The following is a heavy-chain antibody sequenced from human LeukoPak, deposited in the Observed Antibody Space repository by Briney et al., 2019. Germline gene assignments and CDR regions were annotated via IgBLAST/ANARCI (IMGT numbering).Heavy chain of an antibody. CDR2: MNPNSGNT. V-gene: IGHV1-8*01. D-gene: IGHD6-13*01. Sequence: RASVKVSCKASGYTFTSYDINWVRQATGQGLEWMGWMNPNSGNTGYVQKFQGRVTMTRNTSISTAYMELSSLRSEDTAVYYCARVYSSSWSDAFDIWGQGTMLTVSS. J-gene: IGHJ3*02. CDR3: ARVYSSSWSDAFDI. CDR1: GYTFTSYD.